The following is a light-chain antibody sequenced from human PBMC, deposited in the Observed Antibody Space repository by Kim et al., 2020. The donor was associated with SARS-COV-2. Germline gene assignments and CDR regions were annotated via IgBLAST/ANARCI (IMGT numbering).Light chain of an antibody. CDR3: SSFTSSSTFV. J-gene: IGLJ1*01. V-gene: IGLV2-14*03. Sequence: GRSITVSCTGTSSDVGEYDYVSWYQHHPGKVPKLMIYDVNKRPSGVSTRFSGSKSGNTASLTISGLQAEDEADYYCSSFTSSSTFVFGTGTKVTVL. CDR1: SSDVGEYDY. CDR2: DVN.